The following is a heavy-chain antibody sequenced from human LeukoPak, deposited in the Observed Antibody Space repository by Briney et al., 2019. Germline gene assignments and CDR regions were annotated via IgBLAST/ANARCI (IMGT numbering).Heavy chain of an antibody. CDR2: ISHDGII. V-gene: IGHV3-74*01. CDR1: GFTFSSYV. CDR3: ARDWVYKIDY. D-gene: IGHD5-24*01. Sequence: GGSLRLSCETAGFTFSSYVMHWVRRTPGKGLVWVSRISHDGIISYADSVKGRFAISRDNAKNTLILQMNSLRVEDTAVYYCARDWVYKIDYWGRGTLVTVSS. J-gene: IGHJ4*02.